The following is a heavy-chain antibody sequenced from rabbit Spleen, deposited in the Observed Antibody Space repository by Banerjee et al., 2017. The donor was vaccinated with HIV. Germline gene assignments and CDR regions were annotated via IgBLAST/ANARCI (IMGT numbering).Heavy chain of an antibody. Sequence: QEQLVESGGGLVKPEGSLKLSCTASGFSFSNKAVMCWVRQAPGKGLEWIACINAVTGKAVYASWAKGRFTFSKTSSTTVTLQVTSLTAADTATYFCARDLTGFICWNFGLWGPGTLVTVS. D-gene: IGHD3-1*01. CDR2: INAVTGKA. J-gene: IGHJ4*01. CDR1: GFSFSNKAV. CDR3: ARDLTGFICWNFGL. V-gene: IGHV1S45*01.